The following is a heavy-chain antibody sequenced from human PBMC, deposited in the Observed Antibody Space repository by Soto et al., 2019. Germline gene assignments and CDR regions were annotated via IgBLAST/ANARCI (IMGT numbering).Heavy chain of an antibody. CDR2: INPSGGST. V-gene: IGHV1-46*03. Sequence: QVQLVQSGAEVKKPGASVKVSCKASGYTFTSYYMHWVRQAPGQGLEWMGRINPSGGSTNYAQKFQGRVTMTRDTSTSTAYMELSSLSSEDTALYYCGIVFAGNWNDDPSGGAFDIWGQGTKVTVSS. D-gene: IGHD1-1*01. J-gene: IGHJ3*02. CDR3: GIVFAGNWNDDPSGGAFDI. CDR1: GYTFTSYY.